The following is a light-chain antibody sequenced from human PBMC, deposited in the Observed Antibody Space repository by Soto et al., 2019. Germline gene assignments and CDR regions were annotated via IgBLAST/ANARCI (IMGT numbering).Light chain of an antibody. V-gene: IGLV7-43*01. J-gene: IGLJ2*01. CDR2: STS. Sequence: QSVVTQEPSLTVSPGGTVTLNCASSTGAVTSGYYPNWFQQKPGQAPRALIYSTSNKYSWTPARFSGSLLGGKAALTLSGVQPEDEADYYCLLYYGGQLGVFGGGTKVTVL. CDR1: TGAVTSGYY. CDR3: LLYYGGQLGV.